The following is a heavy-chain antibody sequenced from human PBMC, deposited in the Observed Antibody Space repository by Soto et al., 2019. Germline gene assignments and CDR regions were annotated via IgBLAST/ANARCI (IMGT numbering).Heavy chain of an antibody. D-gene: IGHD6-13*01. Sequence: GGSLRLSCAASGFIFGDSAFHWVRQASGKGLEWVGRIRGKADSYTTSYAASVKGRFTISRDDSENTAYLQMNNLKTEDTALYYCTREAETAATDGAFDVWGQGTMVTVSS. J-gene: IGHJ3*01. CDR1: GFIFGDSA. CDR2: IRGKADSYTT. V-gene: IGHV3-73*01. CDR3: TREAETAATDGAFDV.